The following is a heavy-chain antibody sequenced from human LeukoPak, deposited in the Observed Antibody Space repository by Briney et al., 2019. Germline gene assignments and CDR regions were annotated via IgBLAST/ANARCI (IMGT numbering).Heavy chain of an antibody. D-gene: IGHD6-6*01. CDR1: GYSFTSYW. CDR2: IYPGDSDT. V-gene: IGHV5-51*01. Sequence: GESLKISCKGSGYSFTSYWIGWVRQMPGKGLEWMGIIYPGDSDTRYSPSFQGQVTISADKSISTAYLQWSSLKASDTAMYYCASRHYSSPSGEDAFDIWGQGTMVTVSS. CDR3: ASRHYSSPSGEDAFDI. J-gene: IGHJ3*02.